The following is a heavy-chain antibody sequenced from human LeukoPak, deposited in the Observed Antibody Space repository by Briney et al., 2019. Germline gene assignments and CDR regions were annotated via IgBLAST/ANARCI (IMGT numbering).Heavy chain of an antibody. Sequence: GGSLRLSCAASGFTFSSYWMHWVRQAPGKGLVWVSHINNDGSDTSYADSVKGRFTITRDNAKNTLFLQMNSLRAEDTAVYYCARDGMLGSHDCWGQGTLVTVSS. J-gene: IGHJ4*02. CDR2: INNDGSDT. V-gene: IGHV3-74*01. CDR1: GFTFSSYW. D-gene: IGHD2-15*01. CDR3: ARDGMLGSHDC.